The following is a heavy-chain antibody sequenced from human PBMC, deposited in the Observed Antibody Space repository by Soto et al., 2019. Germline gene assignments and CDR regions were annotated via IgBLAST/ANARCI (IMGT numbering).Heavy chain of an antibody. J-gene: IGHJ4*02. CDR3: TTVRTY. CDR2: IKAKADGGTT. CDR1: GFSFTNTW. Sequence: HLVESGGALVKPGGSLRLSCAASGFSFTNTWMNWVRQAPGKGLEWVGRIKAKADGGTTDYAAPVKGRFTISRDDSKNTVFLQMNSPKTDDTGVYYCTTVRTYWGQGTLVTVSS. V-gene: IGHV3-15*07.